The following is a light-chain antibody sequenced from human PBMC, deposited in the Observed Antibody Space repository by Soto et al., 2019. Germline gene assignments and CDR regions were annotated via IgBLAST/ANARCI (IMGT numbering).Light chain of an antibody. CDR3: QQLHSYPLT. CDR1: QGIDSY. Sequence: DIQLTQSPSFLSASVGDRVTITCRASQGIDSYLAWYQQKPGKALNVLIYGASTLQSGVPSRFSGSGSGTEFTLRISSLQPEDFATYYCQQLHSYPLTFGGGTRWIS. V-gene: IGKV1-9*01. CDR2: GAS. J-gene: IGKJ4*01.